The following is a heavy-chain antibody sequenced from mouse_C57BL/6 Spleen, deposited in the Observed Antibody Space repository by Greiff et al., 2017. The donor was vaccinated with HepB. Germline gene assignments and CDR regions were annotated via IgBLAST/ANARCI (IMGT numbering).Heavy chain of an antibody. CDR1: GFTFSSYA. V-gene: IGHV5-4*01. CDR3: ARVGDDPAWFAY. Sequence: EVQLVESGGGLVKPGGSLKLSCAASGFTFSSYAMSWVRQTPEKRLEWVATISDGGSYTYYPDNVKGRFTISRDNAKNNLYLQMSHLKSEDTAMYYCARVGDDPAWFAYWGQGTLVTVSA. CDR2: ISDGGSYT. J-gene: IGHJ3*01.